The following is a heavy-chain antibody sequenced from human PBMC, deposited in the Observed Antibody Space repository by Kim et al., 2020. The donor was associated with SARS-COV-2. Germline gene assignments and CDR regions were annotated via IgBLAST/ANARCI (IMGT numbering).Heavy chain of an antibody. CDR1: GFTFSDYY. J-gene: IGHJ5*02. D-gene: IGHD6-13*01. CDR3: ARDPPGGGYSSSWYPAWGASWFDP. V-gene: IGHV3-11*04. CDR2: ISSSGSTI. Sequence: GGSLRLSCAASGFTFSDYYMSWIRQAPGKGLEWVSYISSSGSTIYYADSVKGRFTISRDNAKNSLYLQMNSLRAEDTAVYYCARDPPGGGYSSSWYPAWGASWFDPWGQGTLVTVSS.